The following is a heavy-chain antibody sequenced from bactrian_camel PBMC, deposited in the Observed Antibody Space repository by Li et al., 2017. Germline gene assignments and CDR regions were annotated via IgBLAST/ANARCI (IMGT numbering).Heavy chain of an antibody. J-gene: IGHJ6*01. V-gene: IGHV3S31*01. CDR1: GFTFSAYA. CDR2: VNSGGGST. D-gene: IGHD1*01. Sequence: VQLVESGGGLVQPGGSLRLSCAASGFTFSAYAMAWVRQAPGKGLEWISVVNSGGGSTYYADSLKGRFAVSRDNAKNTLYLHLNSLKPEDTAVYYCAADVRVDDFGYWGQGTQVTVS. CDR3: AADVRVDDFGY.